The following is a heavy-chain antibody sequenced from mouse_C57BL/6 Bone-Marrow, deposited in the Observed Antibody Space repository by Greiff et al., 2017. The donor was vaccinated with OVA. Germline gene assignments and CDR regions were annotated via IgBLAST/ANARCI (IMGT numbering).Heavy chain of an antibody. CDR1: GYTFTDYY. D-gene: IGHD2-1*01. V-gene: IGHV1-19*01. CDR2: INPYNGGT. Sequence: EVQLQQPGPVLVKPGASVKMSCKASGYTFTDYYMNWVKQSHGKSLEWIGVINPYNGGTSYNQKFKGKATLTVDKSSSTAYMGLNSLTSEDSAVYSGARSGGNLLWHFDYWGQGTTLTVSS. J-gene: IGHJ2*01. CDR3: ARSGGNLLWHFDY.